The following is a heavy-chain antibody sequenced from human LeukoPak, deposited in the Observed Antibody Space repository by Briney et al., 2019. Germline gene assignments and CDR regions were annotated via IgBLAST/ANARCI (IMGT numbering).Heavy chain of an antibody. V-gene: IGHV3-48*03. D-gene: IGHD3-9*01. CDR2: ISSSGSTI. CDR1: GFTFSSYE. J-gene: IGHJ4*02. Sequence: GGSLRLSRAASGFTFSSYEMNWVRQAPGKGLEWVSYISSSGSTIYYADSVKGRFTISRDNAKNSLYLQMNSLRAEDTAVYYCARGNTIFHVERVYWGQGTLVTVSS. CDR3: ARGNTIFHVERVY.